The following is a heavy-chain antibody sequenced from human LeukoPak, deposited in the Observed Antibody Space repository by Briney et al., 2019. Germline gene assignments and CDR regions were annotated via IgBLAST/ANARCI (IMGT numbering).Heavy chain of an antibody. Sequence: GGSLRLSCAASGFSFNSDWMDWVRQAPGKGLEWVANIKHDESEKNYLDSVKGRFTISRDNAQHSLYLQMNGLRVEDTAVYYCTRRLDDWGQGTLVTVSS. CDR1: GFSFNSDW. D-gene: IGHD3-16*01. CDR2: IKHDESEK. V-gene: IGHV3-7*01. J-gene: IGHJ4*02. CDR3: TRRLDD.